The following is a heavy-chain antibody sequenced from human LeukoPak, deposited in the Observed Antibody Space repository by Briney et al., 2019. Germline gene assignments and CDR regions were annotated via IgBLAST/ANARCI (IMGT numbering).Heavy chain of an antibody. J-gene: IGHJ5*02. CDR3: ARDYRPARVLWFGGFDP. Sequence: SETLSLTCAVYGGTFSGYYWSWIRQPAGKGLEWIGRIYTSGSTNYNPSLKSRVTMSVDTSKNQFSLKLSSVTAADTAVYYCARDYRPARVLWFGGFDPWGQGTLVTVSS. D-gene: IGHD3-10*01. CDR2: IYTSGST. V-gene: IGHV4-4*07. CDR1: GGTFSGYY.